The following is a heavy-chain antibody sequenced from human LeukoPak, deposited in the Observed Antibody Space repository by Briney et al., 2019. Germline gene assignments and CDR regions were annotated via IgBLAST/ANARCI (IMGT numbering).Heavy chain of an antibody. CDR3: ARGGYCSSTSCYSHDAFDI. V-gene: IGHV3-33*01. CDR2: IWYDGSNK. J-gene: IGHJ3*02. Sequence: GGSLRLSCAASGFTFSSYGMHWVRQAPGKGLEWVAVIWYDGSNKYYADSVKGRFTISRDNSKNTLYLQMNSLRAEDTAVYYCARGGYCSSTSCYSHDAFDIWGQGTMVTVSS. D-gene: IGHD2-2*01. CDR1: GFTFSSYG.